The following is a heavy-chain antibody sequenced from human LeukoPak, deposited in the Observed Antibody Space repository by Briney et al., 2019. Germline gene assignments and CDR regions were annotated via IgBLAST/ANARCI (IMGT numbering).Heavy chain of an antibody. CDR3: ARDVAYYYDSSGYSDY. CDR2: IIPILGIA. V-gene: IGHV1-69*04. D-gene: IGHD3-22*01. Sequence: SVKVSCKASGSTFSSYAISWVRQAPGQGLEWMGRIIPILGIANYAQKFQGRVTITADKSTSTAYMELSSLRSEDTAVYYCARDVAYYYDSSGYSDYWGQGTLVTVSS. CDR1: GSTFSSYA. J-gene: IGHJ4*02.